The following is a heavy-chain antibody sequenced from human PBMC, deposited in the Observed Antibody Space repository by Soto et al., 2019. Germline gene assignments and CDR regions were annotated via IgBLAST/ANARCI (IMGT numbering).Heavy chain of an antibody. CDR1: GGSISSYY. J-gene: IGHJ4*02. V-gene: IGHV4-59*12. D-gene: IGHD2-8*02. CDR2: IHYSGST. CDR3: ARDKITGLFDY. Sequence: SLTCTVSGGSISSYYWSWIRQPPGKGLEWIGYIHYSGSTNYNPSLKSRVTISVDTSKNQFSLKLSSVTAADTAVYYCARDKITGLFDYWGQGTLVTVSS.